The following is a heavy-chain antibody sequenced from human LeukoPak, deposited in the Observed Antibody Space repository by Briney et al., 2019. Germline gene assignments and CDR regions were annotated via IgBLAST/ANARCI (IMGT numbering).Heavy chain of an antibody. CDR3: ARGLYSSSP. Sequence: GGSLRLSCAASGFTFSNYAMNWVRQAPGRGLEWVSAISGSGGSTYYADSVKGRFTISRDNSKNTLYLQVNSLRAEDTAVYYCARGLYSSSPWGQGILVTVSS. D-gene: IGHD6-6*01. CDR2: ISGSGGST. CDR1: GFTFSNYA. J-gene: IGHJ4*02. V-gene: IGHV3-23*01.